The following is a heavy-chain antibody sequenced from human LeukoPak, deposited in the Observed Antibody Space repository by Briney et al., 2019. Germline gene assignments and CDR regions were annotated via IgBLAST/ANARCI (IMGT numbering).Heavy chain of an antibody. J-gene: IGHJ4*02. Sequence: GGSLRLSCAASGFTFSIYGMSWVRQAPGKGLEWVSVIYSGGSTYYADSVKGRFTISRDNSKNTLYLRMNSLRAEDTAVYYCAREEDNSSSWFSFDYWGQGTLVTVSS. D-gene: IGHD6-13*01. CDR2: IYSGGST. CDR3: AREEDNSSSWFSFDY. CDR1: GFTFSIYG. V-gene: IGHV3-66*01.